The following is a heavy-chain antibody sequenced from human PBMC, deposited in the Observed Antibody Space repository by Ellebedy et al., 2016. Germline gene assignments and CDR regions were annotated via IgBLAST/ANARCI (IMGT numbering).Heavy chain of an antibody. Sequence: SETLSLTCIVSGDSISSNSNYWVWIRQSPGKGLEWIGNIYHSGTTHYNPSLKSRVTMSVDPSKNQFSLKVTSVTAAETAVYYCARPLGGYGDYGNVFDVWGQGTMVTVSS. CDR2: IYHSGTT. V-gene: IGHV4-39*01. J-gene: IGHJ3*01. CDR1: GDSISSNSNY. CDR3: ARPLGGYGDYGNVFDV. D-gene: IGHD4-17*01.